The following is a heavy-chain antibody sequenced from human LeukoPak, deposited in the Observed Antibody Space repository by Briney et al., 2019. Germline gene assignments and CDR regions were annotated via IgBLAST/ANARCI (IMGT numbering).Heavy chain of an antibody. D-gene: IGHD4-17*01. CDR2: ISGHNGNT. CDR3: VRVGSAYGDPLEFDF. Sequence: ASVNVSCTPSDYSFSQFGISWVRQAPGRGLEWMGWISGHNGNTDFAQKFQGRVTMTTDNSMTTAYLELRSLRSDDTAVYFCVRVGSAYGDPLEFDFWGQGTLVTVSS. J-gene: IGHJ4*02. CDR1: DYSFSQFG. V-gene: IGHV1-18*01.